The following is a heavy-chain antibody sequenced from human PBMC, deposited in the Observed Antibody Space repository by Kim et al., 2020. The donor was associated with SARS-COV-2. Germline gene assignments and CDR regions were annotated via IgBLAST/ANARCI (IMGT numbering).Heavy chain of an antibody. CDR1: GFNVRNTY. Sequence: GGSLRLSCAASGFNVRNTYLSWVRQAPGKGLEWVSLIYSDGRTFYADSVKDRFTVSKDNSRDTLYLQMNSLAAADTAVYYCARAGSYASSGYYFDCPFDVWGRGTLVRVSS. CDR2: IYSDGRT. CDR3: ARAGSYASSGYYFDCPFDV. V-gene: IGHV3-66*01. J-gene: IGHJ4*02. D-gene: IGHD3-22*01.